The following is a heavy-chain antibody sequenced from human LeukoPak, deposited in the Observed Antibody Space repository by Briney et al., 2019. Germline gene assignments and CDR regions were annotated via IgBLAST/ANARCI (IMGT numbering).Heavy chain of an antibody. Sequence: GESLKISCKGSGYSFTTYWIGWVRQMPGKGLEWMGIIYPGDSDTIYSPSFQGQVTISADKSISTAYLQWSSLKAPDTAMYYCARGHASGNYYYGMDVWGQGTTVTVSS. J-gene: IGHJ6*02. CDR1: GYSFTTYW. V-gene: IGHV5-51*01. CDR3: ARGHASGNYYYGMDV. D-gene: IGHD3-10*01. CDR2: IYPGDSDT.